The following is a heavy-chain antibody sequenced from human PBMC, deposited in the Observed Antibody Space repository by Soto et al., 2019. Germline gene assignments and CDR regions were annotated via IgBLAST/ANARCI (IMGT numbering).Heavy chain of an antibody. CDR3: ARDRGLYYYDSSGLEY. J-gene: IGHJ4*02. CDR2: IWYDGSNK. CDR1: GFTFSSYG. V-gene: IGHV3-33*01. D-gene: IGHD3-22*01. Sequence: LRLSCAASGFTFSSYGMHWVRQAPGKGLEWVAVIWYDGSNKYYADSVKGRFTISRDNSKNTLYLQMNSLRAEDTAVYYCARDRGLYYYDSSGLEYWGQGTLVTVS.